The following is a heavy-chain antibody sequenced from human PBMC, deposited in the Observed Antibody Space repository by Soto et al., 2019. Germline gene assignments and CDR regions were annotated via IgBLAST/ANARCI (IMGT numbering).Heavy chain of an antibody. D-gene: IGHD3-22*01. J-gene: IGHJ4*02. Sequence: GASVKVSCKASGGTFSSYAISWVRQAPGQGLEWMGGIIPIFGTANYAQKFQGRVTITADESTSTAYMELSSLRSEDTSVYYCASDSSGYYYASDYWGQGTLVTVSS. CDR1: GGTFSSYA. CDR2: IIPIFGTA. CDR3: ASDSSGYYYASDY. V-gene: IGHV1-69*13.